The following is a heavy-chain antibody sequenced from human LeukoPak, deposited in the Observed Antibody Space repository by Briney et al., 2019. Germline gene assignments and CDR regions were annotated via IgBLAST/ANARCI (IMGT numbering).Heavy chain of an antibody. CDR1: GGTFSSYA. J-gene: IGHJ3*02. D-gene: IGHD5-18*01. Sequence: SVKVSCKASGGTFSSYAISWVRQAPGQGLEWMGGIIPIFGTANYAQKFQGRVTITTDESTSTAYMELSSLRSEDTAVYYCAREGRSYDHTAFDIWGQGTMVTVSS. CDR2: IIPIFGTA. CDR3: AREGRSYDHTAFDI. V-gene: IGHV1-69*05.